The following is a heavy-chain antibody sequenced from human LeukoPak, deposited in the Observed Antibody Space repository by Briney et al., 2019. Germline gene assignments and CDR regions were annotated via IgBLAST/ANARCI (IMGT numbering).Heavy chain of an antibody. D-gene: IGHD3-9*01. CDR3: AITYYDLLTGYSQYMDV. J-gene: IGHJ6*03. Sequence: GESLKISCQGSGYNFPNYWIAWVRQMPGKGLEWMGIIYPYDSDTRYSPSFQGQVTISADKSISTAYLQWSSLKASDTAMYYCAITYYDLLTGYSQYMDVWGKGTTVTVSS. CDR2: IYPYDSDT. V-gene: IGHV5-51*01. CDR1: GYNFPNYW.